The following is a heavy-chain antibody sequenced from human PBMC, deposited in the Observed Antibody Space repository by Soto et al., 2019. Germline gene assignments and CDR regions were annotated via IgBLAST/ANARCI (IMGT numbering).Heavy chain of an antibody. J-gene: IGHJ5*02. V-gene: IGHV3-23*01. CDR2: ISASGGST. D-gene: IGHD3-10*01. CDR1: GFTLSSYA. Sequence: PGGSLRLSCESSGFTLSSYAMSWVRQAPGKGLEWVSAISASGGSTYYADSVKGRFTISRDDSKNTLYLQMSSLRAEDTAVYFCATGSYGSENYYTRAKGNWFDPWGQGTLVTVSS. CDR3: ATGSYGSENYYTRAKGNWFDP.